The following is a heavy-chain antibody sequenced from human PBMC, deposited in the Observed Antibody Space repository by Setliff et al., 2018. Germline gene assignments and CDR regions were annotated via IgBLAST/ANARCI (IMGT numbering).Heavy chain of an antibody. CDR1: GFTFSSYE. J-gene: IGHJ3*02. CDR2: ISSSGSTI. Sequence: GGSLRLSCAASGFTFSSYEMNWVRQAPGKGLEWVSYISSSGSTIYYADSVNGRFTVSRDNAKNSLFLQMNSLRAADTAVYYCAREVVGAPSAFDIWGQGTMVTVS. V-gene: IGHV3-48*03. D-gene: IGHD1-26*01. CDR3: AREVVGAPSAFDI.